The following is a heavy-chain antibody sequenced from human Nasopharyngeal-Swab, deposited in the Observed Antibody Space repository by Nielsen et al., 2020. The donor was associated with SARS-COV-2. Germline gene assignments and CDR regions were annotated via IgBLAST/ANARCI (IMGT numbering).Heavy chain of an antibody. CDR1: PFHFGNYD. CDR3: ARYDSRATVSLFDS. J-gene: IGHJ4*02. Sequence: GGSLRLSCKTSPFHFGNYDFSWVRQPPGKGLEWVSDISRSGYTTHYIDAVKGRFTMSRDNSLRTVYLQMDDVRAEDTATYFCARYDSRATVSLFDSWGQGTLVTVSS. CDR2: ISRSGYTT. D-gene: IGHD4-17*01. V-gene: IGHV3-23*01.